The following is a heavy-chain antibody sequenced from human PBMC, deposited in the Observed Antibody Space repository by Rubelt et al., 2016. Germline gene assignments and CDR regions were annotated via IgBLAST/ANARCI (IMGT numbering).Heavy chain of an antibody. D-gene: IGHD2-2*01. V-gene: IGHV3-48*02. CDR3: ATQGYCSSTSCYGAY. Sequence: PGFTFSSYSMNWVRQAPGKGLEWVSYISSSSSTIYYADSVKGRFTISRDNAKNSLYLQMNSLRDEDTAVYYCATQGYCSSTSCYGAYWGQGTLVTVSS. CDR2: ISSSSSTI. J-gene: IGHJ4*02. CDR1: GFTFSSYS.